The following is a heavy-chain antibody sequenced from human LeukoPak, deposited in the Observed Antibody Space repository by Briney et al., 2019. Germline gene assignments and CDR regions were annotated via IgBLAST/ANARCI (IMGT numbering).Heavy chain of an antibody. CDR3: ARIGIVVVTPYFEY. J-gene: IGHJ4*02. Sequence: PSETLSLTCTVSGGSISSYYWSWIRQPPGKGLEWIGYIYNSGNTNYNPSLKSRVTISIDTSKNQFSLRLSSVTAADTAVYYCARIGIVVVTPYFEYWGQGTLVTVSS. CDR1: GGSISSYY. V-gene: IGHV4-59*01. D-gene: IGHD2-21*02. CDR2: IYNSGNT.